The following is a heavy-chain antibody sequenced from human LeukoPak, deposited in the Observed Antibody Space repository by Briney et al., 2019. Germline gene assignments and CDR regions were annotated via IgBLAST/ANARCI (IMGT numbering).Heavy chain of an antibody. V-gene: IGHV4-59*01. Sequence: PSATLSLTCTVSGGSISSYYWQWIRQPPGNRLEWIGYVYYSGSTDYNPSLKSRVTISVDTSKNQFSLKLTSVTAADTAVYYCARGEPRIARPGAPPFDLWGRGTLVTVSS. CDR3: ARGEPRIARPGAPPFDL. D-gene: IGHD6-13*01. J-gene: IGHJ2*01. CDR1: GGSISSYY. CDR2: VYYSGST.